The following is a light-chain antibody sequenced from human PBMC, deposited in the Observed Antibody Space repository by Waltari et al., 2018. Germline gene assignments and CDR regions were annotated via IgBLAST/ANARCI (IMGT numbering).Light chain of an antibody. CDR1: LLTKKF. Sequence: SYELTQPPSVSVSPGQTATITCSGDLLTKKFTYWFQQMSGQAPVMVIYEDTKRLSAMPEGFSGYSSGTTAALTITGAQVEDEADYYCYSTDIFRSERGVFGGGTKLLVL. CDR2: EDT. V-gene: IGLV3-10*01. CDR3: YSTDIFRSERGV. J-gene: IGLJ2*01.